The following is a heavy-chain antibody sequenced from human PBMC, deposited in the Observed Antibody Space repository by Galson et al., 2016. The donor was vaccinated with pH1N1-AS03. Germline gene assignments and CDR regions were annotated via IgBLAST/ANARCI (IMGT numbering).Heavy chain of an antibody. CDR1: GFTFDDYDDYA. D-gene: IGHD6-19*01. CDR2: ISWNGGSR. J-gene: IGHJ4*02. CDR3: AAAQGAWLVGRMLY. V-gene: IGHV3-9*01. Sequence: SLRLSCAASGFTFDDYDDYAMHWVRQVPGKGLEWVSGISWNGGSRGYADSVRGRFTISRDNARNTLDLQMNSLKTEDTAFYCCAAAQGAWLVGRMLYWGQATLVTVSS.